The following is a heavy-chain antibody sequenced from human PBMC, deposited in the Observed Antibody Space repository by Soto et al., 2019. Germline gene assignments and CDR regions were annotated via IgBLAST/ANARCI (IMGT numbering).Heavy chain of an antibody. J-gene: IGHJ6*02. CDR3: ARNSGYVPFYYYYYGMDV. Sequence: QVQLVQSGAEVKKPGSSVKVSCKASGGTFSSYAISWVRQAPGQGLEWMGGIIPIFGTANYAQKFQGRVTITADDPTSTAYMELSSLRSEDTALYYCARNSGYVPFYYYYYGMDVWGQGTTVTVSS. D-gene: IGHD5-12*01. CDR2: IIPIFGTA. CDR1: GGTFSSYA. V-gene: IGHV1-69*12.